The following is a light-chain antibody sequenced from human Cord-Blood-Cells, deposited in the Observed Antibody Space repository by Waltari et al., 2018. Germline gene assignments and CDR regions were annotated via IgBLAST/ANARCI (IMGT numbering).Light chain of an antibody. Sequence: QSALTHPASASGPPGRSLTISCTGTSSIVGGYNYVFCYQQPPGKAPKLMIYDVSNRPSGVSNRFSVSKSGNTASLTISGRQAEDEADYYCSSYTSSSTLVFGGGTKLTVL. V-gene: IGLV2-14*01. CDR2: DVS. CDR3: SSYTSSSTLV. J-gene: IGLJ3*02. CDR1: SSIVGGYNY.